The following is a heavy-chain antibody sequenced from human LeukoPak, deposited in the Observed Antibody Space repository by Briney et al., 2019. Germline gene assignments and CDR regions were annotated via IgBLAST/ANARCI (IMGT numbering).Heavy chain of an antibody. J-gene: IGHJ4*02. CDR3: AREHSGGGNYYDSSGYYRSFDY. CDR1: GFTFSSYS. D-gene: IGHD3-22*01. Sequence: GGSLRLSCAPSGFTFSSYSMNWDRQAPGKGLEWVSYISSSRSYIYYADSVKGRFTISRDNAKNSLYLQMSSLKVEDTAVYYCAREHSGGGNYYDSSGYYRSFDYWGQGTPVTVSS. V-gene: IGHV3-21*01. CDR2: ISSSRSYI.